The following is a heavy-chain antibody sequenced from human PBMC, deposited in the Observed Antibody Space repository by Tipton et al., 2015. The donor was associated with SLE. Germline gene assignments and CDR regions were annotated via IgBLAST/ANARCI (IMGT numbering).Heavy chain of an antibody. J-gene: IGHJ4*02. Sequence: TLSLTCAVYGGSFSGYYWSWIRQPPGKGLEWIGEINHSGSTNYNPSFKSRVTISVDTSKNQFSLKLSSVTAADTAVYYCARRPGSGYYYNFDYWGQGTLVTVSS. CDR2: INHSGST. CDR3: ARRPGSGYYYNFDY. V-gene: IGHV4-34*01. CDR1: GGSFSGYY. D-gene: IGHD3-22*01.